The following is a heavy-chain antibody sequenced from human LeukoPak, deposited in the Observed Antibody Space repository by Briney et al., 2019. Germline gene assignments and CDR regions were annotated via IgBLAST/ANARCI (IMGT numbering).Heavy chain of an antibody. V-gene: IGHV4-59*08. Sequence: SETLSRTCTGYGCSISSYYWSWNRQPPGQELKWIGYIYYSGSTNSNPSLKSRITISVTTSNNQFSLKLSSVTAADTAVYYCARRAQGYYDSSGYLNWFDTSGQGNLVTVSS. D-gene: IGHD3-22*01. CDR3: ARRAQGYYDSSGYLNWFDT. CDR1: GCSISSYY. CDR2: IYYSGST. J-gene: IGHJ5*02.